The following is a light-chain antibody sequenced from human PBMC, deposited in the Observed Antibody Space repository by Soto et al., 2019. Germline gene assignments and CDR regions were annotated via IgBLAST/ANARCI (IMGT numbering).Light chain of an antibody. J-gene: IGKJ1*01. Sequence: EILMTQSPVTLSVSPGERATLSCRASQSVSSNLAWYQQKPGQAPSLLIYGAFTRATGIPARFSGTGYGTEFTLTISSMQSEDFALYYCQQYNDWPLTFGQGTKVDI. V-gene: IGKV3-15*01. CDR3: QQYNDWPLT. CDR1: QSVSSN. CDR2: GAF.